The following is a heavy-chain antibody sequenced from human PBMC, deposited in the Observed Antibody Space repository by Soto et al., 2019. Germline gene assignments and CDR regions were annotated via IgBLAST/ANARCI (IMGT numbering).Heavy chain of an antibody. CDR1: GGSINNYY. CDR3: ARGHSGNYLGVRNFDI. V-gene: IGHV4-59*01. CDR2: IDDRRDS. D-gene: IGHD1-26*01. J-gene: IGHJ3*02. Sequence: PSETLSLTCTVSGGSINNYYWNWIRQPPGKGLEWIAFIDDRRDSNYNPSLKSRVTISIDTSKKQFSLNLDSVSAADTAVYYCARGHSGNYLGVRNFDIWGQGTMVTVSS.